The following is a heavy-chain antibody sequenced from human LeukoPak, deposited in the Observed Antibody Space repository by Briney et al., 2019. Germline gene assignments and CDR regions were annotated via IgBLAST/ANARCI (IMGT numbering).Heavy chain of an antibody. CDR1: GFTFTSYS. J-gene: IGHJ6*03. V-gene: IGHV3-21*01. Sequence: GGSLRLSCAAPGFTFTSYSMNWVRQAPGKGLEWVSSISSSSSYIYYADSVKGRFTISRDNAKNSLYLQINSLRAEDTAVYFCGGAMFGSYYYYYMDVWGKGTTVTVSS. CDR2: ISSSSSYI. D-gene: IGHD3-3*01. CDR3: GGAMFGSYYYYYMDV.